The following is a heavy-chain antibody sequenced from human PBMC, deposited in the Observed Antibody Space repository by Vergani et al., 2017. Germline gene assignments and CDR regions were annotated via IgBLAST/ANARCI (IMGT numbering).Heavy chain of an antibody. CDR2: IYHSGST. Sequence: QLQLQESGSGLVKPSQTLSLTCAVSGGSISSGGYSWSWIRQPPGKGLEWIGYIYHSGSTYYNPSLKSRVTISVDRSKNQFSLKLSSVTAANTAVSYCARVRFRALEQLAPHFDYWGQGTLVTVSS. CDR1: GGSISSGGYS. V-gene: IGHV4-30-2*01. CDR3: ARVRFRALEQLAPHFDY. D-gene: IGHD6-6*01. J-gene: IGHJ4*02.